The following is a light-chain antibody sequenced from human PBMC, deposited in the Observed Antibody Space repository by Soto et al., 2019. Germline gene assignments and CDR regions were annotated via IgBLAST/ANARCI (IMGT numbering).Light chain of an antibody. J-gene: IGKJ2*01. Sequence: EIVLTQSPGTLSLSPGERATLSCRASQSVSSSYLAWYQQKPGQAPRLLIYGASSRATGIPDRFSGSGSGKDFTLTISRLEPEDFAVYYCQQYDSSPLTFGQGTKLEIK. CDR1: QSVSSSY. CDR3: QQYDSSPLT. CDR2: GAS. V-gene: IGKV3-20*01.